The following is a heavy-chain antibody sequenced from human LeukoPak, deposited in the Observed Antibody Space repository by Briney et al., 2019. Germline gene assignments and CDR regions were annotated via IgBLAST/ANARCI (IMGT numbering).Heavy chain of an antibody. CDR3: AKVPTRGVIVHFNYLDY. CDR2: ISGGST. D-gene: IGHD3-16*02. Sequence: GGSLRLSCAASGFTVSSNEMSWVRQAPGKGLEWVSSISGGSTYYADSRKGRFTISRDNSKNTLHLQMNSLRAEDTAVYYCAKVPTRGVIVHFNYLDYWGQGTLVTVSS. CDR1: GFTVSSNE. V-gene: IGHV3-38-3*01. J-gene: IGHJ4*02.